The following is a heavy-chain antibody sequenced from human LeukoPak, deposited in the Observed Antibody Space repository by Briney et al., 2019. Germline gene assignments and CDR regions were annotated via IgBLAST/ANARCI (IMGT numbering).Heavy chain of an antibody. V-gene: IGHV3-21*01. CDR3: AREDILTGYDAFDI. J-gene: IGHJ3*02. CDR1: GFTFSSYS. Sequence: PGGSLRLSCTASGFTFSSYSMNWVRQAPGKGLEWVSSISTSSSYIYYADSVKGRFTISRDNAKNSLYLQMNSLRAEDTAMYYCAREDILTGYDAFDIWGQGTMVTVSS. CDR2: ISTSSSYI. D-gene: IGHD3-9*01.